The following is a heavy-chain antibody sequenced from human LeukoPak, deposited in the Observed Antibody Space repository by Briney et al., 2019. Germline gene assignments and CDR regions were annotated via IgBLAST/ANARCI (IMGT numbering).Heavy chain of an antibody. CDR1: GFTFSSYA. V-gene: IGHV3-30*04. Sequence: GRSLRLSCAASGFTFSSYAMHWVRQAPGKGLEWVAVISYDGSNKYYADSVKGRFTISRDNSKNTLYLQMNSLRAEDTAVYYCARARGVYDAFDIWGQGTIVTVSS. CDR3: ARARGVYDAFDI. D-gene: IGHD2-8*01. CDR2: ISYDGSNK. J-gene: IGHJ3*02.